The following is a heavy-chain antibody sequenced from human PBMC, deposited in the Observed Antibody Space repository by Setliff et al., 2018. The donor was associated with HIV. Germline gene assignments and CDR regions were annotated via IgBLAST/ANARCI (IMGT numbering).Heavy chain of an antibody. V-gene: IGHV4-34*01. J-gene: IGHJ5*02. CDR2: INHSGST. D-gene: IGHD3-10*01. CDR1: GGSFSGYY. Sequence: SETLSLTCAVYGGSFSGYYWSWVRQPPGKGLEWIGEINHSGSTNPNPSLKSRVTISADTSKNQFSLKLTSVTAADTAVYYCARGRMGYYGSGSYLPWGQGMLVTVSS. CDR3: ARGRMGYYGSGSYLP.